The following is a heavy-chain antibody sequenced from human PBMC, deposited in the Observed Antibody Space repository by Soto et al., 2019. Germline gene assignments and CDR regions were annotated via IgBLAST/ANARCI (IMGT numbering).Heavy chain of an antibody. CDR1: GYSISSGYY. V-gene: IGHV4-38-2*01. CDR3: ARGNGEYVRPRYFQH. D-gene: IGHD4-17*01. J-gene: IGHJ1*01. CDR2: IYHSGST. Sequence: PSAPLSLTCAVAGYSISSGYYWGWIRQPPGKGLEWIGSIYHSGSTYYNPSLKSRVTISVDTSKNQFSLKLSSVTAADTAVYYCARGNGEYVRPRYFQHWGKGTLVTVSS.